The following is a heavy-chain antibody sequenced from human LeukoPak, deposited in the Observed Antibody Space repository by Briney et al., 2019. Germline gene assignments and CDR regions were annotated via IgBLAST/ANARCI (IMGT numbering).Heavy chain of an antibody. J-gene: IGHJ4*02. D-gene: IGHD5-18*01. CDR3: GKTTAGYSSGQKPAWPVDY. V-gene: IGHV3-23*01. CDR2: IFGSGGNP. CDR1: GFTFGSYA. Sequence: PGGSLRLSCEASGFTFGSYAMYWVRQAPGKGLEWVAGIFGSGGNPHYADSVKGRFTISRDNSRNTVYLQINSLRAEDTAVYYCGKTTAGYSSGQKPAWPVDYWGQGTLVTVSS.